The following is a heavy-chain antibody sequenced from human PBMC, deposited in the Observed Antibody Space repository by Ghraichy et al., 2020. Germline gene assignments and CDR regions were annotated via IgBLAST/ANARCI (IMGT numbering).Heavy chain of an antibody. V-gene: IGHV1-2*04. CDR1: GYTFTGYY. D-gene: IGHD4-11*01. CDR2: INPNSGGT. J-gene: IGHJ4*02. Sequence: ASVKVSCKASGYTFTGYYMHWVRQAHGQGLEWMGWINPNSGGTNYAQKFQGWVTMTRDTSISTAYMELSRLRSDETAVYYCATWSSTGSIDFWGQGTLVTVSS. CDR3: ATWSSTGSIDF.